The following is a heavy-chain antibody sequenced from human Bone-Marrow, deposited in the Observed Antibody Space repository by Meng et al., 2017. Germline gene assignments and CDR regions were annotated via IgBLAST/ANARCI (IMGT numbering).Heavy chain of an antibody. CDR2: IYHSGST. CDR3: ARDNTMIGSFDY. V-gene: IGHV4-4*02. D-gene: IGHD3-22*01. CDR1: CGSISRSNW. J-gene: IGHJ4*02. Sequence: QVQLQEPFPVLGKPSVTLALPCAVACGSISRSNWLSWVRQPPGKGLEWIGEIYHSGSTNYNTSLKSRVTISVDKSKNQFSLKLSSVTAADTAVYFCARDNTMIGSFDYWGQGTLVTVSS.